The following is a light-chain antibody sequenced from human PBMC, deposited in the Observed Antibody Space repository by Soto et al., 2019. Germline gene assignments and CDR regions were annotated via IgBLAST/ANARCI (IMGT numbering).Light chain of an antibody. J-gene: IGLJ2*01. CDR2: DHN. CDR3: GSWDNSLRTVV. V-gene: IGLV1-51*01. Sequence: QSVLTQPPSVSAAPGQKVTISCSGSSSNIGNNYVSWYQQLPGTAPRLLIYDHNKRPSGIPDRFSGSKSGTSAALGISGLQTGDEADYYGGSWDNSLRTVVFGGGTKLTVL. CDR1: SSNIGNNY.